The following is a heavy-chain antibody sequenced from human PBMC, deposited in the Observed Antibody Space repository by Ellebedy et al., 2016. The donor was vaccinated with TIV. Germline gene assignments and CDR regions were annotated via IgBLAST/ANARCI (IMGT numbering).Heavy chain of an antibody. Sequence: PGGSLRLSCKGSGYSFTSYWIGWVRQMPGKGLEWMGIIYPGDSDTRYSPYFQGQVTISADKSISTAYLQWSSLKASDTAMYYCARQLGPRLGKWGMDVWGQGTTVTVSS. CDR2: IYPGDSDT. CDR1: GYSFTSYW. V-gene: IGHV5-51*01. CDR3: ARQLGPRLGKWGMDV. J-gene: IGHJ6*02. D-gene: IGHD5-12*01.